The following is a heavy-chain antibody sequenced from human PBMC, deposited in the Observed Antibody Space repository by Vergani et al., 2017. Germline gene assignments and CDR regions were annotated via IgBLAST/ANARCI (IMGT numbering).Heavy chain of an antibody. CDR3: ASQRFRGEAAIDY. Sequence: EVQLVESGGGLVKPGGSLRLSCAASGFTFSSYSMTWVRQAPGKGLEWVSSISSRSSYIYYADSVKGRFTISRDNAKNALYLQMNSLRDEDTAVDYWASQRFRGEAAIDYWGQGTLVTVSS. D-gene: IGHD3-10*01. J-gene: IGHJ4*02. CDR2: ISSRSSYI. CDR1: GFTFSSYS. V-gene: IGHV3-21*01.